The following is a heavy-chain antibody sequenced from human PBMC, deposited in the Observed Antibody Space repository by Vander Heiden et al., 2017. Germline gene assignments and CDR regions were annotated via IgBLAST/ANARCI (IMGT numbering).Heavy chain of an antibody. D-gene: IGHD2-15*01. CDR3: AKGKERYCSGGTCLFDY. CDR1: GFPFSSYA. CDR2: SSGGGSST. J-gene: IGHJ4*02. V-gene: IGHV3-23*01. Sequence: EVQLLESVGCLVQLGGSLSFSFAASGFPFSSYAMSWVRQVPGKGLEWVSGSSGGGSSTYYADPVKGRFTISRDNSKNTLYLQMNSLRAEDTAVYYCAKGKERYCSGGTCLFDYWGQGTLVTVSS.